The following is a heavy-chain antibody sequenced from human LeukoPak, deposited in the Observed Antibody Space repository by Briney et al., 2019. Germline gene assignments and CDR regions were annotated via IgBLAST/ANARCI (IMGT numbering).Heavy chain of an antibody. Sequence: GGSLRLSCAASGFTFTTDWMFWVRQPPGKGLVWVSRINSDETTTNYADSVKGRFNISRDNAKNTLYLHMSSLRAEDSAVYYCARDMGGIVGFYYFYMDVWGKGTTVTVSS. CDR1: GFTFTTDW. CDR3: ARDMGGIVGFYYFYMDV. V-gene: IGHV3-74*01. J-gene: IGHJ6*03. D-gene: IGHD3-16*02. CDR2: INSDETTT.